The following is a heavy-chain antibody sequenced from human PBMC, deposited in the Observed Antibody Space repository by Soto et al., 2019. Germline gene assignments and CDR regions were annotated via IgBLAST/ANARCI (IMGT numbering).Heavy chain of an antibody. CDR3: AGATLYYYYYMDV. D-gene: IGHD2-15*01. CDR1: GYTLTELS. Sequence: ASVKVSCKVSGYTLTELSMHWVRQAPGKGLEWMGGFDPEDGETIYAQRFQGRVTMTEDTSTDTAYMELSSLRSEDTAVYYCAGATLYYYYYMDVWGKGTTVTVSS. J-gene: IGHJ6*03. CDR2: FDPEDGET. V-gene: IGHV1-24*01.